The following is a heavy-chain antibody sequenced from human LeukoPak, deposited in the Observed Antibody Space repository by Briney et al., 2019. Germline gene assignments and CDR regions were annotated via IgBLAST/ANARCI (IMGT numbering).Heavy chain of an antibody. D-gene: IGHD6-19*01. V-gene: IGHV3-23*01. J-gene: IGHJ4*02. CDR1: GFTFSSYA. CDR2: ISGSGGST. CDR3: AKRLSVPGTRYYFDY. Sequence: GGSLRLSCAASGFTFSSYAMSWVRQAPGKGLEWVSAISGSGGSTYYADSVKGRFTISRDNSKNTLYLQMNSLRAEDTAVYYCAKRLSVPGTRYYFDYWGQGTLVTVSS.